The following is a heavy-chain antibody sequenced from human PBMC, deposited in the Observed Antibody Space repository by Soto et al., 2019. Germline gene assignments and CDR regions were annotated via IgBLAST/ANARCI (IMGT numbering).Heavy chain of an antibody. CDR1: GFTFSSHG. CDR2: IRNDESNK. CDR3: VKDLRTEACGMGV. J-gene: IGHJ6*02. V-gene: IGHV3-30*18. Sequence: QVQLVESGGDVVQPGRSLRLSCEASGFTFSSHGMHWVRQAPGKGLEWVPVIRNDESNKKYGDPVKGRFTISRDNYRNTLYLQMDSLRVEDTGVYYCVKDLRTEACGMGVWGQGTTVTVSS.